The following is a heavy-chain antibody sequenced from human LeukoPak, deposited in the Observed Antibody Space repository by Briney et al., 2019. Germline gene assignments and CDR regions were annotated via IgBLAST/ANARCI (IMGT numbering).Heavy chain of an antibody. V-gene: IGHV4-4*07. CDR1: GGSISSYY. CDR2: IYTSGST. CDR3: ARGDGDYGRYYFDY. J-gene: IGHJ4*02. Sequence: SETLSLTCTVSGGSISSYYWSWIRQPAGKGLEWIGRIYTSGSTNYNPSLKSRVTISVDTSKNQFSLKLSSVTAADTAVYYCARGDGDYGRYYFDYWGQGTLVTVSS. D-gene: IGHD4-17*01.